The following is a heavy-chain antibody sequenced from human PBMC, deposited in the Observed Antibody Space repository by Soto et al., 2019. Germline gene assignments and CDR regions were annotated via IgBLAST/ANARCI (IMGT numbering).Heavy chain of an antibody. CDR1: GGSFSGYH. CDR2: INHSGST. V-gene: IGHV4-34*01. D-gene: IGHD2-2*01. Sequence: SETLSLTCAVYGGSFSGYHWSWIRQPPGKGLEWIGEINHSGSTNYNPSLKSRVTISVDTSKNQFSLKLSSVTAADTAVYYCARGSGTRRPLDYWGQGTLVTVSS. J-gene: IGHJ4*02. CDR3: ARGSGTRRPLDY.